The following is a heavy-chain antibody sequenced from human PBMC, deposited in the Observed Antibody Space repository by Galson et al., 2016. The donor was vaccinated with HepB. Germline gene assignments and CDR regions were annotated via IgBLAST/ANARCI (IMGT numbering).Heavy chain of an antibody. V-gene: IGHV3-7*01. CDR3: ASAPAATESDY. CDR1: GFTFTNAW. Sequence: SLRLSCAASGFTFTNAWMSWVRQAPGKGLEWVANIKQDGSEKNYVDSVKGRFTISGDNAKNLVYLQMNSLRAEDTAMYYCASAPAATESDYWGQGTLVTVSP. D-gene: IGHD6-25*01. CDR2: IKQDGSEK. J-gene: IGHJ4*02.